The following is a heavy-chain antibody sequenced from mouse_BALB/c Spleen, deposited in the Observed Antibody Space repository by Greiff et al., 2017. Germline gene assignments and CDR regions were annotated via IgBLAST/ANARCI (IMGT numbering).Heavy chain of an antibody. CDR1: GYTFTNYW. CDR3: ARRSTTWFAY. V-gene: IGHV1-7*01. Sequence: QVQLKQSGAELAKPGASVKMSCKASGYTFTNYWMHWVKQRPGQGLEWIGYINPSTGYTEYNQKFKDKATLTADKSSSTAYMQLSSLTSEDSAVYYCARRSTTWFAYWGQGTLVTVSA. J-gene: IGHJ3*01. CDR2: INPSTGYT.